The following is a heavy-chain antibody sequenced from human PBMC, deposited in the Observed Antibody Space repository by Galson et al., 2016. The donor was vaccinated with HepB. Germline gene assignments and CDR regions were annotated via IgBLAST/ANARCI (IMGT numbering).Heavy chain of an antibody. Sequence: PALVKPTQTLTVTCTFSGFSLTASSMCVSWIRQPPGKALEFLALIDWDDEKHYSTPLRTRLTIPKDTSKNQVVLTMTNMDPTDTATYYCARTREHYEILTAYAPYYYDGLDVWGQGTTVTVSS. CDR2: IDWDDEK. D-gene: IGHD3-9*01. CDR3: ARTREHYEILTAYAPYYYDGLDV. V-gene: IGHV2-70*01. J-gene: IGHJ6*02. CDR1: GFSLTASSMC.